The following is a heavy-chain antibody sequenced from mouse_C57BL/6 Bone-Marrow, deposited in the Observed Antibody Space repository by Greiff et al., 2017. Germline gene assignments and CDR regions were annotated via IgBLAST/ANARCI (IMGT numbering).Heavy chain of an antibody. CDR3: ARGYDNNYYAMDY. CDR1: GYTFTSYW. CDR2: IDPSDSYT. D-gene: IGHD2-10*02. V-gene: IGHV1-50*01. J-gene: IGHJ4*01. Sequence: QVQLQQPGAELVKPGASVKLSCKASGYTFTSYWMQWVKQRPGQGLEWIGEIDPSDSYTNYNQKFKGKATLTVDTSSSTAYMQLSSLTSEDSAVYYCARGYDNNYYAMDYWGQGTSVTVSS.